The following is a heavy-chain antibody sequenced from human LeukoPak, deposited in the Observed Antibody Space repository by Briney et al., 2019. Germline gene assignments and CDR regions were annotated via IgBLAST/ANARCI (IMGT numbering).Heavy chain of an antibody. D-gene: IGHD1-26*01. J-gene: IGHJ3*02. V-gene: IGHV4-59*08. CDR1: GGSISSYY. Sequence: PSETLSLTCTGSGGSISSYYWSWIRQPPGKGLEWIGYIYYSGSTNYNPSLKSRVTISVDTSKNQFSLKLSSVTAADTAVYFCATNRAGTYDRPFEIWGQGTMVTVSS. CDR2: IYYSGST. CDR3: ATNRAGTYDRPFEI.